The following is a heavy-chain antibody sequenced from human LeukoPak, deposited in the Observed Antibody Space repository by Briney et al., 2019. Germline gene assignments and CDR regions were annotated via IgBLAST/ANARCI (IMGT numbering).Heavy chain of an antibody. V-gene: IGHV3-30*18. CDR3: AKDYSAPLSDVNWYLDL. CDR2: ISYDGSNK. D-gene: IGHD2-21*01. Sequence: GGSLRLSCAASGFTFSSYGMHWVRQAPGKGLEWVAVISYDGSNKYYADSVKGRFTISRDNSKNTLYLQMNSLRAEDTAVYYCAKDYSAPLSDVNWYLDLRGRGTLVTVSS. CDR1: GFTFSSYG. J-gene: IGHJ2*01.